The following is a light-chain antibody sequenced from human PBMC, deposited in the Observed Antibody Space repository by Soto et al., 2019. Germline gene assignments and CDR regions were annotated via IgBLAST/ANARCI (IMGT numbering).Light chain of an antibody. V-gene: IGKV3-20*01. J-gene: IGKJ1*01. CDR2: GSS. CDR3: QQYGYSRT. CDR1: QTLSSRH. Sequence: VLTQSPGTLSLSPGERATLSCRASQTLSSRHLAWYQQKPGQAPRLLIYGSSSRATDIPDRFSGSGSGTDFTLTISTLEPEYFAIYYCQQYGYSRTFGQGTKVEIK.